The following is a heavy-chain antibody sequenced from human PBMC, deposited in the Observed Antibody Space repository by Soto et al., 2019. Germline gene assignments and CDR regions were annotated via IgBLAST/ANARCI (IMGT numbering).Heavy chain of an antibody. D-gene: IGHD6-19*01. J-gene: IGHJ3*02. V-gene: IGHV1-24*01. CDR1: GDTLTELS. CDR2: FDPEDGET. Sequence: GASVKVSCKVSGDTLTELSMHWVRQAPGKGLEWMGGFDPEDGETIYAQKFQGRVTMTEDTSTDTAYMELSSLRSEDTAVYYCATGSPGIAVAGDAFDIWGQGTMVTVSS. CDR3: ATGSPGIAVAGDAFDI.